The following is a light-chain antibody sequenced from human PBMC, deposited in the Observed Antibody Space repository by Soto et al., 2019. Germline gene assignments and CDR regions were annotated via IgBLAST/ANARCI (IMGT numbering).Light chain of an antibody. V-gene: IGLV2-14*01. CDR3: SSYTSSSTLV. CDR2: EVS. CDR1: SSDVGGYNY. Sequence: QSALTQPASVSGSPGQSITISCTGTSSDVGGYNYVSWYQQHPGKAPKLMIYEVSNRPSGVSNRFSGSKSGNTASLTISGLQAEDEADYHCSSYTSSSTLVFGTGTKGTVL. J-gene: IGLJ1*01.